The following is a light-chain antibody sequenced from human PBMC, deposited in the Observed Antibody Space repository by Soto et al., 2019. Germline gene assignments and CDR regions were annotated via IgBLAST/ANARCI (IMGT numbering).Light chain of an antibody. V-gene: IGKV4-1*01. J-gene: IGKJ3*01. Sequence: DIVMTQSPDSLAVSLGERATINCKSSQSVLYNSNSKNYLAWYQHKPGQPPKLLIYWASTRESGVPDRFSGGGSATNFTLTISRLQAEDVAVYYCQQYYNTPFTFGPGTKVDLK. CDR3: QQYYNTPFT. CDR1: QSVLYNSNSKNY. CDR2: WAS.